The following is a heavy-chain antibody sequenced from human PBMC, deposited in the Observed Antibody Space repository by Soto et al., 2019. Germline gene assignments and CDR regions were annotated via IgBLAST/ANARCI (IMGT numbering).Heavy chain of an antibody. V-gene: IGHV3-21*01. CDR3: ARSYGSGGFQDY. CDR1: GFTFSSYS. CDR2: ISSSSSYI. Sequence: LRLSCAASGFTFSSYSMNWVRQAPVKGLEWVSSISSSSSYIYYADLVKGRFTISRDNAKNSLYLQMNSLRAEDTAVYYCARSYGSGGFQDYWGQGTLVTVSS. J-gene: IGHJ4*02. D-gene: IGHD3-10*01.